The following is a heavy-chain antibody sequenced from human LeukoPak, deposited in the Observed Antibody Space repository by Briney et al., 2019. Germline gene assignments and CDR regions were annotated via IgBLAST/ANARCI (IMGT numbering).Heavy chain of an antibody. D-gene: IGHD3-22*01. J-gene: IGHJ4*02. CDR1: GFTVSSNY. CDR3: TTDLNARGNYYDSSGFISTIDY. CDR2: IQSKTDGGTT. Sequence: PGGSLRLSCAASGFTVSSNYMSWVRQAPGKGLEWVGRIQSKTDGGTTDYAAPVKGRFTISRDDSKNTLYLQMNSLKTEDTAVYYCTTDLNARGNYYDSSGFISTIDYWGQGTLVTVSS. V-gene: IGHV3-15*01.